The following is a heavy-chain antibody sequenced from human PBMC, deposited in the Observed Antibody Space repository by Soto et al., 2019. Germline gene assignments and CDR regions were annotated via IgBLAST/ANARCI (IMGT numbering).Heavy chain of an antibody. J-gene: IGHJ4*02. CDR1: GGSITSSKW. V-gene: IGHV4-4*02. D-gene: IGHD5-12*01. Sequence: KTSETLSLTCAVSGGSITSSKWWSWVRPSPGKGLEWIGEIYHIGTTNYNPSLESRVTISVDKPSNQFSLKLTSVTAADTAVYYCAREAFHSGYVDNWGQGPLVTV. CDR2: IYHIGTT. CDR3: AREAFHSGYVDN.